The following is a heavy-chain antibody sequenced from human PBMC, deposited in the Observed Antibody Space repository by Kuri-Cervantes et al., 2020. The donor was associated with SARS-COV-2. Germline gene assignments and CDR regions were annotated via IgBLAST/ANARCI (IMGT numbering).Heavy chain of an antibody. V-gene: IGHV3-30-3*01. CDR3: ASELSGYAPLDY. D-gene: IGHD5-12*01. J-gene: IGHJ4*02. CDR1: GFTVSSNY. CDR2: ISYDGSNK. Sequence: GESLKISCAASGFTVSSNYMSWVRQAPGKGLEWVAVISYDGSNKYYADSVKGRFTISRDNSKNTLYLQMNSLRAEDTAVYYCASELSGYAPLDYWGQGTLVTVSS.